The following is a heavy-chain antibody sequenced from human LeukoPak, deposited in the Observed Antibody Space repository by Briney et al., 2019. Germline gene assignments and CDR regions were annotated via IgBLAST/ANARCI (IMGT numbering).Heavy chain of an antibody. J-gene: IGHJ4*02. D-gene: IGHD6-19*01. V-gene: IGHV1-2*02. CDR3: ARVYTAGWYFWGY. Sequence: ASVKVSCKASGYTFTGYYLHWLRQAPGQGPEWMGWINPNSGGTNYAQNFQGRVTMTRDTSISTAYMELSRLRSDDTAVYYCARVYTAGWYFWGYRGQGTLVTVSS. CDR1: GYTFTGYY. CDR2: INPNSGGT.